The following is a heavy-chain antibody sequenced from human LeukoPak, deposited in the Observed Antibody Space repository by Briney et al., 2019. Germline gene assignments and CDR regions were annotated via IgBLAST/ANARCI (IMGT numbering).Heavy chain of an antibody. D-gene: IGHD1-26*01. CDR3: ARDKFPLVGARGDDAFDI. Sequence: GASVKVSCKASGYTFVNYYIHWMRQAPGQGLEWMGIINPGGVSTNYAQKFQGRVTMTSDTPTSTVYMEVSSLRSEDTAVYYCARDKFPLVGARGDDAFDIWGQGTMVTVSS. J-gene: IGHJ3*02. CDR2: INPGGVST. CDR1: GYTFVNYY. V-gene: IGHV1-46*01.